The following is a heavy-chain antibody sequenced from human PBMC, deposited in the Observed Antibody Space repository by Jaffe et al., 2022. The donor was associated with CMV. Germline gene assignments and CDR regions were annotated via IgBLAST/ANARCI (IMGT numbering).Heavy chain of an antibody. CDR2: INPSGGST. CDR3: ARVNYDFWSGFLGRGGAFDI. D-gene: IGHD3-3*01. J-gene: IGHJ3*02. V-gene: IGHV1-46*01. Sequence: QVQLVQSGAEVKKPGASVKVSCKASGYTFTSYYMHWVRQAPGQGLEWMGIINPSGGSTSYAQKFQGRVTMTRDTSTSTVYMELSSLRSEDTAVYYCARVNYDFWSGFLGRGGAFDIWGQGTMVTVSS. CDR1: GYTFTSYY.